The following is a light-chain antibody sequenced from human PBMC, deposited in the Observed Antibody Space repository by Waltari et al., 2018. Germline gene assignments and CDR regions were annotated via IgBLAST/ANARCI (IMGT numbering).Light chain of an antibody. V-gene: IGLV1-44*01. J-gene: IGLJ2*01. CDR3: STWDYSLSTPL. Sequence: QSALTQEASVSGTVGQKVTLSCTGNSNNIGSYAVGWYQQISHGAPKTVMFGNSLPSGIPDRFSAAKAGTTASLPISGLRLEDEADYYCSTWDYSLSTPLFGGGTKLTVL. CDR2: GNS. CDR1: SNNIGSYA.